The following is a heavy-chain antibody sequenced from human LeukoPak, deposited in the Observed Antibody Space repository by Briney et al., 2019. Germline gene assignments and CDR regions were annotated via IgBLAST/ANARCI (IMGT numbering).Heavy chain of an antibody. CDR2: ISYDGSNK. Sequence: GGSLRLSCAASGFTFSSYAIHWVRQAPGKGLEWVAVISYDGSNKYYADSVKGRFTISRDNSKNTLYLQMNSLRAEDTAVYYCARDGGTGYPFDYWGQGTLVTVSS. CDR3: ARDGGTGYPFDY. CDR1: GFTFSSYA. D-gene: IGHD3/OR15-3a*01. J-gene: IGHJ4*02. V-gene: IGHV3-30-3*01.